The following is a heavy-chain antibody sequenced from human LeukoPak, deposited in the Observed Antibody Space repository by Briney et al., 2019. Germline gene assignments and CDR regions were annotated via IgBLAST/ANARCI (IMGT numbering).Heavy chain of an antibody. V-gene: IGHV3-21*06. D-gene: IGHD6-6*01. CDR3: ARDKAQDSVYYGMDV. J-gene: IGHJ6*02. CDR2: ISSGSNYI. Sequence: GGSLGLSCAASGFTFSSYSMVWVRQAPGKGLEWVSSISSGSNYIYYADSMKGRFTISRDNARTSLYLQMNSLRAEDTAVYYCARDKAQDSVYYGMDVWGQGTTVTVSS. CDR1: GFTFSSYS.